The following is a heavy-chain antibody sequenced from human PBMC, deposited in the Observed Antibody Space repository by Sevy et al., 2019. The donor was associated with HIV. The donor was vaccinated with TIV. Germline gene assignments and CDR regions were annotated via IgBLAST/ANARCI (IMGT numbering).Heavy chain of an antibody. CDR3: ARGYVLRDD. V-gene: IGHV3-48*02. Sequence: GGSLRLSCVASGFTFRDFSMNWVRQAPGKGLEWLSYISRSSSTICYADSVKGRLTISRDNAMNSLYLQMDSLRDEDTAVYYCARGYVLRDDWGQGALVTVSS. CDR2: ISRSSSTI. CDR1: GFTFRDFS. D-gene: IGHD3-3*01. J-gene: IGHJ4*02.